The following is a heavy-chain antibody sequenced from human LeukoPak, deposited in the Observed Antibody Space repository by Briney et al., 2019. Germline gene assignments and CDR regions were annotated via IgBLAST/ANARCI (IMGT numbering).Heavy chain of an antibody. CDR2: IYTSGST. V-gene: IGHV4-4*07. D-gene: IGHD6-13*01. CDR3: ARGRYSSSPTGYFQH. J-gene: IGHJ1*01. Sequence: PSETLSLTCTVSGGSISSYYWSWIRQPAGKGLEWIGRIYTSGSTNYNPSLKSRVAISVDTSKNQFSLKLSSVTAADTAVYYCARGRYSSSPTGYFQHWGQGTLVTVSS. CDR1: GGSISSYY.